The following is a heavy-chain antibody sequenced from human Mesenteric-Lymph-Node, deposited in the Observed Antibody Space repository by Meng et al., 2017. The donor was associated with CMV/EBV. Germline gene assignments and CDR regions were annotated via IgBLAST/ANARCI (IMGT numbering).Heavy chain of an antibody. Sequence: SETLSLTCAVSGGSISNSNWWSWVRQPPGKGLEWIGEIYDSGTANYNPSLRSRVSISVDKSKNQFSLRLSSVTAADTAVYYCARGPVGEWDYWGQGTLVTVSS. CDR3: ARGPVGEWDY. V-gene: IGHV4-4*02. D-gene: IGHD3-3*01. J-gene: IGHJ4*02. CDR1: GGSISNSNW. CDR2: IYDSGTA.